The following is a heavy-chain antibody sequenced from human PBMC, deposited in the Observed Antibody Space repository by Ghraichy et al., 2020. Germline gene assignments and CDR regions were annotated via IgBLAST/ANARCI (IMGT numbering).Heavy chain of an antibody. Sequence: GGSLRLSCSASGFTFSSYAMHWVRQAPGKGLEYVSAISSNGGSTYYADSVKGRFTISRDNSKNTLYLQMSSLRAEDTAVYYCVKPGETTAYYFDYWGQGTLVTVSS. CDR3: VKPGETTAYYFDY. J-gene: IGHJ4*02. V-gene: IGHV3-64D*06. D-gene: IGHD4-17*01. CDR1: GFTFSSYA. CDR2: ISSNGGST.